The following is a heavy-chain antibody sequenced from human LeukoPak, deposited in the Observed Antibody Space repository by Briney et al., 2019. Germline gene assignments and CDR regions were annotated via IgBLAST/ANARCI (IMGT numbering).Heavy chain of an antibody. J-gene: IGHJ4*02. CDR1: GFTFSNYW. Sequence: TGGSLRLSCAASGFTFSNYWMSWVRQAPGKGLELVAKINQDAIEKYCVDSVEGRFTISRDNAKNSLYLQMDSLRVDDTAVYYCTRDDGRRSIDFWGQGTLDTVSS. V-gene: IGHV3-7*01. CDR3: TRDDGRRSIDF. D-gene: IGHD4-17*01. CDR2: INQDAIEK.